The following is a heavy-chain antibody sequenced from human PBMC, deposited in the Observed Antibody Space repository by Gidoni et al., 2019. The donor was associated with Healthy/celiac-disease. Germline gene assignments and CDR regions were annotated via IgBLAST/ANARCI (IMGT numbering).Heavy chain of an antibody. D-gene: IGHD3-10*01. V-gene: IGHV4-31*03. CDR3: ARTVGGGELDY. Sequence: QVQLQESGPGLVKPSQTLSLTCPVSGGSISSGGYYWSWLRQHPGKGMEWIGYIYYSGSTYYNPSLKSRVTISVDTSKNQFSLKLSSVTAADTAVYYCARTVGGGELDYWGQGTLVTVSS. J-gene: IGHJ4*02. CDR1: GGSISSGGYY. CDR2: IYYSGST.